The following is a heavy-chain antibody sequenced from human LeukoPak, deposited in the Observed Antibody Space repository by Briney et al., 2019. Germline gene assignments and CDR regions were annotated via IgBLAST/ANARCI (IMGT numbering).Heavy chain of an antibody. CDR1: GGSFSGYY. CDR2: INHSGST. J-gene: IGHJ4*02. CDR3: ARVSYQEGVDY. D-gene: IGHD2-2*01. V-gene: IGHV4-34*01. Sequence: SETLSLTCAVYGGSFSGYYWSWIRQPPGKGLEWIGEINHSGSTNYNPSLKSRVTISVDTSKNQFSLKLNFVTAADTAVYYCARVSYQEGVDYWGQGTLVTVIS.